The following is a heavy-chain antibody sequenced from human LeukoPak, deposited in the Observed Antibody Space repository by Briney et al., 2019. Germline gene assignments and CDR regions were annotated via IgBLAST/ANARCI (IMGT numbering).Heavy chain of an antibody. CDR3: ARGAVGYCGGGSCYPLHYFDY. V-gene: IGHV4-39*07. CDR2: IYYSGST. J-gene: IGHJ4*02. D-gene: IGHD2-15*01. Sequence: PSETLSLTCTVSGGSISSSSYYWGWIRQPPGKGLEWIGSIYYSGSTYYNPSLKSRVTISVDTSKNQFSLKLSSVTAADTAVYYCARGAVGYCGGGSCYPLHYFDYWGQGTLVTVSS. CDR1: GGSISSSSYY.